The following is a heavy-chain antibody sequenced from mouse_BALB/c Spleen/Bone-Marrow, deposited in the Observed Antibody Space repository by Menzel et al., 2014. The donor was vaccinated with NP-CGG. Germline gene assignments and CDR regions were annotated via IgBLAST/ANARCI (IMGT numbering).Heavy chain of an antibody. J-gene: IGHJ3*01. Sequence: QVQLQQSGAELVKPGASVKLSCKASGYTFXSYYMYWVKQRPGHIGLEWIGEINPSNGGTNFNEKFKSKATLTVDKSSSTAYMQLSSLTFEDSAIYYCTRPYYGYVGYAYWGQGTQVTVSA. D-gene: IGHD1-2*01. CDR2: INPSNGGT. V-gene: IGHV1S81*02. CDR3: TRPYYGYVGYAY. CDR1: GYTFXSYY.